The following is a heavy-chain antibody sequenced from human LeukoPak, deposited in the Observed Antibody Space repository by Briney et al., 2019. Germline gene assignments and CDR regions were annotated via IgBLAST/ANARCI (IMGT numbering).Heavy chain of an antibody. CDR2: IYYSRST. CDR3: ARGLDGSVPFDY. D-gene: IGHD3-22*01. Sequence: PSQTLSLTCTVSGCSIRSGEYYGSWMLQPPGKGLVCSGYIYYSRSTYYNPSLKSRVTISVDTSKNQFSLKLSSVTAADTAVYYCARGLDGSVPFDYWGQGTLVTVSS. V-gene: IGHV4-30-4*01. CDR1: GCSIRSGEYY. J-gene: IGHJ4*02.